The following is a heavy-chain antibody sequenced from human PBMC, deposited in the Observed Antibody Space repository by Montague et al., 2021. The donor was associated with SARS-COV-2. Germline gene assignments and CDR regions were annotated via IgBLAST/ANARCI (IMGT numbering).Heavy chain of an antibody. V-gene: IGHV4-34*01. CDR1: GGSFSGYY. J-gene: IGHJ6*02. CDR3: ARGRGTALFRRVYFGMDV. D-gene: IGHD1-1*01. CDR2: INHSGST. Sequence: SETLSLTCAVHGGSFSGYYWSWIRQPPGKGLEWIGEINHSGSTNYNPSLKSRVTISVDTSKNQFSLKLSSVTAADTAVYYCARGRGTALFRRVYFGMDVWGQGTTVTVSS.